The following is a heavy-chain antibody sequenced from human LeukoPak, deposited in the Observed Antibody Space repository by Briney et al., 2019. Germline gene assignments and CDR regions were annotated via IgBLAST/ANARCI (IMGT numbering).Heavy chain of an antibody. D-gene: IGHD2-2*01. J-gene: IGHJ6*02. CDR2: MNPNSGNT. Sequence: ASVKVSCKASGYTFTSYDINWVRQATGQGIEWMGWMNPNSGNTGYAQKFQGRVTMTRNTSISTAYMELSSLRSEDTAVYYCARTIVVPAALYYYYYGMDVWGQGTTVTVSS. CDR1: GYTFTSYD. CDR3: ARTIVVPAALYYYYYGMDV. V-gene: IGHV1-8*01.